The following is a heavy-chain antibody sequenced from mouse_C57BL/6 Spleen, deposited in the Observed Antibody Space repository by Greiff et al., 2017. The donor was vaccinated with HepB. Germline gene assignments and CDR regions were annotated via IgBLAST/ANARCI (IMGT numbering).Heavy chain of an antibody. Sequence: EVKLMESGPGLVKPSQSLSLTCSVTGYSITSGYYWNWIRQFPGNKLEWMGYISYDGSNNYNPSLKNRISITRDTSKNQFFLKLNSVTTEDTATYYCARKNYYGSSRDYFDYWGQGTTLTVSS. CDR2: ISYDGSN. V-gene: IGHV3-6*01. D-gene: IGHD1-1*01. J-gene: IGHJ2*01. CDR3: ARKNYYGSSRDYFDY. CDR1: GYSITSGYY.